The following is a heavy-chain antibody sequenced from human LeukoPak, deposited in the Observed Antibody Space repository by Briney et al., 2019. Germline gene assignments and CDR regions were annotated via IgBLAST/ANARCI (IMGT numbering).Heavy chain of an antibody. J-gene: IGHJ6*03. Sequence: PSETLSLTCTVSGGSINSSNYYWGWIRQPPGKGLEWIGSIYYSGSTYYNPSLKSRVTISVDTSKNQFSLKLSSVTAADTAVYYCARAKWDYYYYMDVRGKGTTVTVSS. CDR2: IYYSGST. D-gene: IGHD1-26*01. CDR1: GGSINSSNYY. V-gene: IGHV4-39*07. CDR3: ARAKWDYYYYMDV.